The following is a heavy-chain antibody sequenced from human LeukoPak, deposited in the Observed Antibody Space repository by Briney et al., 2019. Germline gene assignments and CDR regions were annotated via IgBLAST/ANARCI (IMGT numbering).Heavy chain of an antibody. Sequence: GGSVRLPCGGSGYTFSTYWKIGVRRAQGKGGEWVANKKKDGGEKYYVDSVKGRFTISRDNAKNSLSLQMNSLRAEDTAVYYCARDRGRSARGYYYGMDVWGQGTAVAVSS. D-gene: IGHD2-15*01. V-gene: IGHV3-7*01. CDR2: KKKDGGEK. CDR3: ARDRGRSARGYYYGMDV. CDR1: GYTFSTYW. J-gene: IGHJ6*02.